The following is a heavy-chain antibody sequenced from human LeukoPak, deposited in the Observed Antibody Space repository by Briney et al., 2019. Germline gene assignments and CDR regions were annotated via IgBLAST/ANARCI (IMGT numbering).Heavy chain of an antibody. CDR2: INHSGST. D-gene: IGHD1-26*01. V-gene: IGHV4-34*01. CDR3: ARHGSGSSPCFDY. CDR1: GGSFSGYY. Sequence: PSETLSLTCAVYGGSFSGYYWSWIRQPPGKGLEWIGEINHSGSTNYNPSLKSRVTISVDTSKNQFSLKLSSVTAADTAVYYCARHGSGSSPCFDYWGQGTLVTVSS. J-gene: IGHJ4*02.